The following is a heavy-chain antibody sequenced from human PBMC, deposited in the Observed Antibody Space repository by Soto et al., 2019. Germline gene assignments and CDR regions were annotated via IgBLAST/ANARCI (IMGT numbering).Heavy chain of an antibody. J-gene: IGHJ4*02. D-gene: IGHD1-26*01. Sequence: QVQLQESGPGLVKPSETLSLTCTVSGGSISSYYWSWIRQPPGKGLEWMGYIYYSGSTNYNTSLKRRVTISVDTSNNQSSPKLSSVTAADTAMYYCARLGSGSLRDWGQGTLVTVSS. CDR2: IYYSGST. CDR1: GGSISSYY. CDR3: ARLGSGSLRD. V-gene: IGHV4-59*08.